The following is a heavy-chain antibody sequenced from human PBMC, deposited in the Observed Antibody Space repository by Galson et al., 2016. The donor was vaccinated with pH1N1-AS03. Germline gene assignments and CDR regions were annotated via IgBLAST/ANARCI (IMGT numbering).Heavy chain of an antibody. CDR3: AIWLITATLPLLGDL. CDR2: IDTNGGSI. Sequence: SLRLSCAASGFAFSTWWMLWVRQAPGKGLEWVSRIDTNGGSIVYADSVKGRFTISRDNSKDTVYLQMSSLRVEDTAVYYCAIWLITATLPLLGDLWGQGTVVTVSS. CDR1: GFAFSTWW. D-gene: IGHD2-15*01. V-gene: IGHV3-74*01. J-gene: IGHJ5*02.